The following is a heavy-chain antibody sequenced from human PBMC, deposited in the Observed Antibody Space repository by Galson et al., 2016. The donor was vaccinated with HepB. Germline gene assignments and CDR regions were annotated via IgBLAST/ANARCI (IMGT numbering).Heavy chain of an antibody. CDR2: IKSKTQGGTT. J-gene: IGHJ4*02. CDR3: TASGSPGLDY. V-gene: IGHV3-15*01. CDR1: GFTFSNAW. Sequence: SLRLSCAASGFTFSNAWMTWVRQAPGKGLEWVGRIKSKTQGGTTDYAAPVKGRFTISRDDSKNTLYLQMNSLKTEDTAVYYCTASGSPGLDYWGQGTLVTVSS. D-gene: IGHD3-10*01.